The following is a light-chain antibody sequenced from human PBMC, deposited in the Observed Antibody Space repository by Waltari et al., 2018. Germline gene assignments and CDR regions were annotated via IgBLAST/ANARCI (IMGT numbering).Light chain of an antibody. CDR3: SSYISSSTLEL. J-gene: IGLJ2*01. V-gene: IGLV2-14*03. CDR2: YVS. Sequence: QSALTQPASVSVSPGQSITISCTGTSSYVGAYNYVSWYKQHPGKAPKLISFYVSNRPSGVSNRFSGSKSGNTASLTISGLQAEDEADYYCSSYISSSTLELFGGGTSLTVL. CDR1: SSYVGAYNY.